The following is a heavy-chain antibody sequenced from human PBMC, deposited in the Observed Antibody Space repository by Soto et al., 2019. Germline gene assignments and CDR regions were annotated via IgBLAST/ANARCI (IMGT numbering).Heavy chain of an antibody. CDR2: IYHSGTT. D-gene: IGHD1-1*01. J-gene: IGHJ5*02. CDR1: GGSISSSNW. CDR3: ARVSGQLSIRSNWFGP. Sequence: TSETLSLTCTVSGGSISSSNWWNWVRQPPGKGLEWIGEIYHSGTTNYNPSLNSRVTISVDTSKNQFSLKLSSVTAADTAVYYCARVSGQLSIRSNWFGPWGQGTLVTVSS. V-gene: IGHV4-4*02.